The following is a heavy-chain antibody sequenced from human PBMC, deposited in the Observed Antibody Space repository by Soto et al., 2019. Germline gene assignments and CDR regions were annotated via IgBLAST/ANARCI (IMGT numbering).Heavy chain of an antibody. CDR3: ARMESFGSLNWFDP. CDR1: GYTFTISD. J-gene: IGHJ5*02. V-gene: IGHV1-8*01. CDR2: MNHGSGDT. D-gene: IGHD5-18*01. Sequence: ASMKVSCQASGYTFTISDVSCVRQATGQGLEWMGWMNHGSGDTGYAQKFQGRVTMTRDISIATAYMELNSLTSEDTAIYYCARMESFGSLNWFDPWGQGTLVTGSS.